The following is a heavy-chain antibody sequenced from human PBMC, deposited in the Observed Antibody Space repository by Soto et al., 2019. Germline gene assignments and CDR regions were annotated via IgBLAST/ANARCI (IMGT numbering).Heavy chain of an antibody. CDR3: ATEGGSGSTALDI. D-gene: IGHD3-10*01. J-gene: IGHJ3*02. CDR2: INPNSGGI. V-gene: IGHV1-2*04. Sequence: QVQLVQSGAEVRKPGASVKVSCKASGYTFTGYYMHWVRQAPGQGLEWMGWINPNSGGINYAQKCQGWVTMTRDTAISTAYRERSRLRFDDTAVYYWATEGGSGSTALDIWGQGTMVTVSS. CDR1: GYTFTGYY.